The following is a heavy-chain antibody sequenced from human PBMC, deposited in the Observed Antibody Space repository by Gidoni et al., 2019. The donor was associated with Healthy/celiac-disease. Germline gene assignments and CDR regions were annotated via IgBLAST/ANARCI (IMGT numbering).Heavy chain of an antibody. CDR1: GFPFSSYW. J-gene: IGHJ4*02. D-gene: IGHD6-19*01. V-gene: IGHV3-7*01. CDR3: AASQWLVLDD. CDR2: IKQDGSEK. Sequence: ELQLVESGGGLVQHGGSLRLSCAASGFPFSSYWRSWVGQAQGKGLEWVANIKQDGSEKYYVDSVKGRFTIYRDNAKNSLYLQMNSLRAEDTAVYYCAASQWLVLDDWGQGTLVTVSS.